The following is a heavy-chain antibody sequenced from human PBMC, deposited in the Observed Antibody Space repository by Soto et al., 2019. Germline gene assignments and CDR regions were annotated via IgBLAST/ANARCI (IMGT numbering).Heavy chain of an antibody. CDR2: IYYSGST. V-gene: IGHV4-39*01. CDR1: GGSISSSSYY. J-gene: IGHJ4*02. Sequence: SETLSLTCTVSGGSISSSSYYRGWIRQPPGKGLEWIGSIYYSGSTYYNPSLKSRVTISVDTSKNQFSLKLSSVTAADTAVYYCARRGYSYGYLDYWGQGTLVTVSS. D-gene: IGHD5-18*01. CDR3: ARRGYSYGYLDY.